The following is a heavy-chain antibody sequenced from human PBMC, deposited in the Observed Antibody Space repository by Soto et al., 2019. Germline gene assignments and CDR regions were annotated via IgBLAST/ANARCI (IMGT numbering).Heavy chain of an antibody. Sequence: QVQLQESGPGLVKPSQTLSLTCTVSGGSINSDGYYWSWIRQHPGKGLEWIGYIHYSGNTYYNPTLKSRITISIDTSKNQFSLQLSSVTVADTAVYFCARDSQDSSGNFMRHPDAFDVWGQGTGVAVSS. CDR1: GGSINSDGYY. CDR3: ARDSQDSSGNFMRHPDAFDV. J-gene: IGHJ3*01. CDR2: IHYSGNT. V-gene: IGHV4-31*03. D-gene: IGHD3-22*01.